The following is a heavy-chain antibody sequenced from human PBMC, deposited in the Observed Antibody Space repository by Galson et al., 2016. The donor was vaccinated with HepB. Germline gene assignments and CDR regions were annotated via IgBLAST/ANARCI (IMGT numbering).Heavy chain of an antibody. Sequence: SLRLSCAASGFTFSNYWMNWVRQAPGKGLEWVANIKHDGSEIYHVDSVRGRFTSSRDNAKNSLYLQMHSLRAEDTAVYFCARGLVAATAVLTYWGQGTLVTVSS. V-gene: IGHV3-7*04. J-gene: IGHJ4*02. D-gene: IGHD2-21*02. CDR3: ARGLVAATAVLTY. CDR1: GFTFSNYW. CDR2: IKHDGSEI.